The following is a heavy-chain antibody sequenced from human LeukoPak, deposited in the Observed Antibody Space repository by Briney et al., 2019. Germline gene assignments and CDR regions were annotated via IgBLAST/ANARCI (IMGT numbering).Heavy chain of an antibody. Sequence: PGGCLRLSCAASGFTFSSYSMNWVRQAPGKGLEWVSYISSSSSTIYYADSVKGRFTISRDNAKSSLYLQMNSLRAEDTAVYYCARDRCSSTSCPGWFDPWGQGTLVTVSS. CDR1: GFTFSSYS. V-gene: IGHV3-48*01. CDR3: ARDRCSSTSCPGWFDP. CDR2: ISSSSSTI. D-gene: IGHD2-2*01. J-gene: IGHJ5*02.